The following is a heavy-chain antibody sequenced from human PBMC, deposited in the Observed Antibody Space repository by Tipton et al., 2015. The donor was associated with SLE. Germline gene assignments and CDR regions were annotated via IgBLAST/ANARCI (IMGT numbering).Heavy chain of an antibody. CDR3: ARVEHGFDDSGYSSPYYFYFDV. J-gene: IGHJ6*03. CDR2: MYNGGKS. Sequence: TLSLTCSVSGGSVSRGYYYWTWIRQHPGRGLEWIGYMYNGGKSHYNPSLNSRVSISIDTSKNQFSLKLSSVTAADTAVYYCARVEHGFDDSGYSSPYYFYFDVSGKGTTVTVSS. V-gene: IGHV4-31*03. CDR1: GGSVSRGYYY. D-gene: IGHD3-22*01.